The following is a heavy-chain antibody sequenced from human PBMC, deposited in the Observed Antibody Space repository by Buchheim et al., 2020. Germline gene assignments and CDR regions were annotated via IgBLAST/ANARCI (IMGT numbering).Heavy chain of an antibody. D-gene: IGHD4-11*01. CDR1: GFTFSSYA. CDR2: ISYDGSNK. J-gene: IGHJ6*02. Sequence: VQLLESGGGLVQPGGSLRLSCAASGFTFSSYAMHWVRQAPGKGLEWVAVISYDGSNKYYADSVKGRFTISRDNSKNTLYLQMNSLRAEDTAVYYCASLYSNYGGYGMDVWGQGTT. CDR3: ASLYSNYGGYGMDV. V-gene: IGHV3-30-3*01.